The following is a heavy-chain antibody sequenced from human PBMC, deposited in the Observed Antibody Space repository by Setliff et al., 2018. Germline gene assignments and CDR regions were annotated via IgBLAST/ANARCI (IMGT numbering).Heavy chain of an antibody. J-gene: IGHJ4*02. CDR2: ITDDGGTT. CDR3: AKSSGSSSSTNLEY. Sequence: GESLKLSCTTSGFTFFSYTMNWARQAPGKGLEWVSAITDDGGTTHYAGSVKGRFTIARDNSNSTLYLQMNSLRVEDTALYYCAKSSGSSSSTNLEYLGPGTLVTVSS. V-gene: IGHV3-23*01. D-gene: IGHD6-6*01. CDR1: GFTFFSYT.